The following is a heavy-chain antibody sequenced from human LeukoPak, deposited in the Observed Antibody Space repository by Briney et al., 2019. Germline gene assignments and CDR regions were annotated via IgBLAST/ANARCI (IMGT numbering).Heavy chain of an antibody. D-gene: IGHD3-22*01. CDR3: ARDRYDSSGYFDY. J-gene: IGHJ4*02. Sequence: GASVKVSCKASGGTFSSYAISWVRQAPGQGLEWMGGIIPIFGSANYAQKFQGRVTITTDESTSTAYMELSSLRSEDTAVDYCARDRYDSSGYFDYWGQGTLVTVSS. CDR1: GGTFSSYA. V-gene: IGHV1-69*05. CDR2: IIPIFGSA.